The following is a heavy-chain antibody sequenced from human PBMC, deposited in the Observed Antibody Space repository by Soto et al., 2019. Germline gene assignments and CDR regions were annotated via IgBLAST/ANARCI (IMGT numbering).Heavy chain of an antibody. CDR1: AGTFSSYT. Sequence: QVQLVQSGAEVKKPGSSVRVSCKASAGTFSSYTINWVRQAPGQGLEWMGRIIPMLGMSNYALRFQGRVTSTADKSTTTAYMELSSLRSDDTAVYYCATSYGSGSRVFDHWGQGTLVNVSS. J-gene: IGHJ4*02. CDR2: IIPMLGMS. CDR3: ATSYGSGSRVFDH. V-gene: IGHV1-69*02. D-gene: IGHD3-10*01.